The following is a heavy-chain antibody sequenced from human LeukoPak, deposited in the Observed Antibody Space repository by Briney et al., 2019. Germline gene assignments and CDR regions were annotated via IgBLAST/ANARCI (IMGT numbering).Heavy chain of an antibody. V-gene: IGHV3-30*02. CDR1: GCTFSSYG. Sequence: AETLRLSCTASGCTFSSYGMHWVRQPPGKGLEWVAFIRYDGSNKYYADSVKGRFTISRDKSKNKLYLQMNSLRAEDTAVYYCAKGEDWVRSYYYYMDVWGKGTTVTVSS. CDR2: IRYDGSNK. CDR3: AKGEDWVRSYYYYMDV. J-gene: IGHJ6*03. D-gene: IGHD5-12*01.